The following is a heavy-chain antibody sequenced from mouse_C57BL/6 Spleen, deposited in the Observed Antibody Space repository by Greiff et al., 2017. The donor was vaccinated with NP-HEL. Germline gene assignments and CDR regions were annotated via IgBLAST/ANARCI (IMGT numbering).Heavy chain of an antibody. CDR2: FHPYNDDT. V-gene: IGHV1-47*01. CDR3: ARRGYCSSYWYFDV. CDR1: GYTFTTYP. Sequence: VKLQESGAELVKPGASVKMSCKASGYTFTTYPIEWMKQNHGKSLEWIGNFHPYNDDTKYNEKFKGKATLTVEKSSSTVYLELSRLTSDDSAVYYCARRGYCSSYWYFDVWGTGTTVTVSS. J-gene: IGHJ1*03. D-gene: IGHD1-1*01.